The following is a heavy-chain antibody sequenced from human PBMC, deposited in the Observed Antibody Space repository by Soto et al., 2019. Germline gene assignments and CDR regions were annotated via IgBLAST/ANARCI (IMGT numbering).Heavy chain of an antibody. J-gene: IGHJ3*02. CDR1: GFTFSNYA. D-gene: IGHD6-13*01. V-gene: IGHV3-23*01. Sequence: GGSLRLSCAASGFTFSNYAMSWVRQAPGKGLEWVSGISGGGGSTYYADSVKGRFTISRDNSKNTLYLQMDSLRAEDTAVYYCAKRWIAAAAKDAFDIWGQGTVVTVSS. CDR3: AKRWIAAAAKDAFDI. CDR2: ISGGGGST.